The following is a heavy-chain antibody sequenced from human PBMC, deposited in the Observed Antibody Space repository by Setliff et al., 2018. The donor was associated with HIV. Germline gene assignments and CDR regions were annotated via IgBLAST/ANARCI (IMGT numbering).Heavy chain of an antibody. CDR2: INPKSGAT. V-gene: IGHV1-2*02. D-gene: IGHD3-9*01. J-gene: IGHJ4*02. CDR3: ARRAEDLAINPPSFDYYFDY. Sequence: ASVKVSCKTFGYRFTDFYVNWVRQAPGQGLEWMGWINPKSGATKNAQKFQGRVTMTRDTSISTVYMELSSLRSDDTALYFCARRAEDLAINPPSFDYYFDYCSQGTPVTVSS. CDR1: GYRFTDFY.